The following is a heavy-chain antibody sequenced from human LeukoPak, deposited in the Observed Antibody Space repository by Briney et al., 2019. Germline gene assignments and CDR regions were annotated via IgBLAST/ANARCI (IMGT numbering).Heavy chain of an antibody. CDR1: GFTFSSYA. CDR3: AKRLWSSISCYDCWFDP. J-gene: IGHJ5*02. D-gene: IGHD2-2*01. CDR2: ISGSGRST. V-gene: IGHV3-23*01. Sequence: GGSLRLSCAASGFTFSSYAMSWVRQAPGKGLEWVSAISGSGRSTYYADSVKGRFTISRDNSKNTLYLQMNSLRAEDTAVYYCAKRLWSSISCYDCWFDPWGQGTLVTVSS.